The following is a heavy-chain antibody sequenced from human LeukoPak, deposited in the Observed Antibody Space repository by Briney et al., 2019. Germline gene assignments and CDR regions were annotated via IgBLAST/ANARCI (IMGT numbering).Heavy chain of an antibody. Sequence: GGSLRLSCAASGFTFSSYEMNWVRQAPGKGLEWVSYISSSGSTIYYADSVKGRFTISRDNAKNSLYLQMNSLRAEDTAVYYCARGDYYDSSGLNNWGQGTLVTVSS. CDR2: ISSSGSTI. CDR1: GFTFSSYE. D-gene: IGHD3-22*01. V-gene: IGHV3-48*03. CDR3: ARGDYYDSSGLNN. J-gene: IGHJ4*02.